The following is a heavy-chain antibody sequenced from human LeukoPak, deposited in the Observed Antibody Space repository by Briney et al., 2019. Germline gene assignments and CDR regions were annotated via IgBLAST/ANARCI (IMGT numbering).Heavy chain of an antibody. CDR2: IYYSGST. D-gene: IGHD1-20*01. CDR1: GGSISSYY. Sequence: SETLSLTCTVSGGSISSYYWSWIRQPPGKGLEWIGYIYYSGSTNYNPSLKSRVTISVDTSKNQFSLKLSSVTAADTAVYCCARVMYNWNYVDYWGQGTLVTVSS. V-gene: IGHV4-59*12. J-gene: IGHJ4*02. CDR3: ARVMYNWNYVDY.